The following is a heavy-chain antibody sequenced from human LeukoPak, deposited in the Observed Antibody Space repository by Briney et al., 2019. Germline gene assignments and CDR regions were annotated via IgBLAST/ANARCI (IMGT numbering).Heavy chain of an antibody. V-gene: IGHV4-31*03. Sequence: SETLSLTCTVSGGSISSGGYYWSWIRQHPGKGLEWIGFIYHSGTTYYNPSLKSRVTISVDRSKNQFSPKLNSVTAADTAVFYCARGIDYTNYFDYWGQGTLVTASS. CDR1: GGSISSGGYY. CDR3: ARGIDYTNYFDY. D-gene: IGHD4-11*01. J-gene: IGHJ4*02. CDR2: IYHSGTT.